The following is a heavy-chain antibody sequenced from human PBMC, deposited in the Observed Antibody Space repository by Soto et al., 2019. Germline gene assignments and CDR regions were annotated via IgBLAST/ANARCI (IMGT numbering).Heavy chain of an antibody. J-gene: IGHJ6*02. Sequence: QVQLVQSGAEAKKPGSSVKVSCKASGGTFSSYAISWVRQAPGQGLEWMGGIIPIFGTANYAQKFQGRVTITADKSTSTAYMELSSLRSEDTAVYYCANFDYGSGSVNYYYGMDVWGQGTTVTVSS. D-gene: IGHD3-10*01. CDR3: ANFDYGSGSVNYYYGMDV. CDR1: GGTFSSYA. CDR2: IIPIFGTA. V-gene: IGHV1-69*06.